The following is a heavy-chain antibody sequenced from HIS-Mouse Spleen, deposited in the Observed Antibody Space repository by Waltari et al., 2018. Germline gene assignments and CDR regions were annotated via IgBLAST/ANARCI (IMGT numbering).Heavy chain of an antibody. CDR1: GFSPITSGMC. D-gene: IGHD6-19*01. CDR3: ARIAEGYSSGWYAFDY. Sequence: QVTLRESGPALVKPTQTLTLTCTFSGFSPITSGMCVSWIRQPPGKALEWLARIDWDDDKYYSTSLKTRLTISKDTSKNQVVLTMTNMDPVDTATYYCARIAEGYSSGWYAFDYWGQGTLVTVSS. CDR2: IDWDDDK. V-gene: IGHV2-70*15. J-gene: IGHJ4*02.